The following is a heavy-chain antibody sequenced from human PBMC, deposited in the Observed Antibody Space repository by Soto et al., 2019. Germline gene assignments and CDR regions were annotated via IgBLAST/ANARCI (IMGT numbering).Heavy chain of an antibody. CDR1: GYTFTSYG. Sequence: GASVKVSCKASGYTFTSYGISWVRQAPGQGLEWMGLTSPSGGSTSYAQKFQGRVTMTRDTSTSTVYMELSSLRSEDTAVYYCASWYCSGGSCYSRADAFDIWGQGTMVTVSS. D-gene: IGHD2-15*01. CDR2: TSPSGGST. CDR3: ASWYCSGGSCYSRADAFDI. J-gene: IGHJ3*02. V-gene: IGHV1-46*03.